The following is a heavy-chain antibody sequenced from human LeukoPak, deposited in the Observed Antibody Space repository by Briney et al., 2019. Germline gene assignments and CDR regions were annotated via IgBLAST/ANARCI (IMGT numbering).Heavy chain of an antibody. D-gene: IGHD1-14*01. J-gene: IGHJ4*02. Sequence: GGSLRLSCAASGVTVSRDYMSWVRQAPGKGLEWVAVIYSDGKTYYADSVKGRFTISRHNSKNTLFLQMDSLRTEDTAIYYCANRMTFGGQGTLVTVSS. CDR3: ANRMTF. CDR2: IYSDGKT. V-gene: IGHV3-53*04. CDR1: GVTVSRDY.